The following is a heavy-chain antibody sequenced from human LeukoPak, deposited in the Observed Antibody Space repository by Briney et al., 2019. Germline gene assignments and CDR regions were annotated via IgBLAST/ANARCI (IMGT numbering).Heavy chain of an antibody. D-gene: IGHD6-13*01. Sequence: SETLSLTCGVHGGSFNDYSWSWVRQPPGKGLEWIGDINYSGSASYNPSLKSRFTISVDTSKNQFSLKLSSVTAADTAVYYCARLGLYTSSWYRFYYFDYWGPGTLVTVSS. CDR3: ARLGLYTSSWYRFYYFDY. V-gene: IGHV4-34*01. CDR2: INYSGSA. CDR1: GGSFNDYS. J-gene: IGHJ4*02.